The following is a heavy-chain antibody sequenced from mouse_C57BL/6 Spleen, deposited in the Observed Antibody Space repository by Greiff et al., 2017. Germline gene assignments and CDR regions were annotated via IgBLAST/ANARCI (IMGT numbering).Heavy chain of an antibody. V-gene: IGHV14-3*01. CDR2: IDPANGNT. D-gene: IGHD1-1*01. CDR1: GFNIQNTY. J-gene: IGHJ4*01. Sequence: VQLKQSVAELVRPGASVKLSCTASGFNIQNTYMHWVKQRPEQGLEWIGRIDPANGNTKYAPKFQGKATITADTSSNTAYLQLSSLTSEDTAIYYCARMGGSNPYAMDYWGQGTSVTVSS. CDR3: ARMGGSNPYAMDY.